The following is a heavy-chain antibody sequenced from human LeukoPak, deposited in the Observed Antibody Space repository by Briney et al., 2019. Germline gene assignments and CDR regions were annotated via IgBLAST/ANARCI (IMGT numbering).Heavy chain of an antibody. CDR1: GYTFTSYA. CDR2: INPNSGGT. Sequence: GASVKVSCKASGYTFTSYAMNWVRQAPGQGLEWMGWINPNSGGTNYAQKFQGWVTMTRDTSISTAYMELSRLRSDDTAVYYCARAAAGPIDAFDIWGQGTMVTVSS. D-gene: IGHD6-13*01. V-gene: IGHV1-2*04. J-gene: IGHJ3*02. CDR3: ARAAAGPIDAFDI.